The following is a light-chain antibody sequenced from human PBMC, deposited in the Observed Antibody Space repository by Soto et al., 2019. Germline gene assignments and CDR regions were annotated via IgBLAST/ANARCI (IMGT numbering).Light chain of an antibody. Sequence: QSVLTQPPSASVTPGQRVTFSCSGSSSNIASNTVNWYQQLPGTAPKLLIYSNDQRPSGVPDRFSASKSGTSASLAISGLQSEDEADYYCASWDDSLNGHVFGTGTKVTVL. J-gene: IGLJ1*01. V-gene: IGLV1-44*01. CDR3: ASWDDSLNGHV. CDR1: SSNIASNT. CDR2: SND.